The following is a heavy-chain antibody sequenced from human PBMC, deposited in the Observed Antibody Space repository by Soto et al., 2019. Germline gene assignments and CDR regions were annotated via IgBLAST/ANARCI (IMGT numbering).Heavy chain of an antibody. V-gene: IGHV3-15*07. D-gene: IGHD1-26*01. CDR3: PTGRDDLLY. Sequence: EVKLVESGGGLVKPGGSLRLSCAVSGFTFDNVWMNWVRQAPGKGLEWVGRIRSKTDGGTTDYAAPVKGISTISRDHSTNMPYLQMNSLKTEYTVMYSGPTGRDDLLYWGQGNLVTVSS. CDR1: GFTFDNVW. J-gene: IGHJ4*02. CDR2: IRSKTDGGTT.